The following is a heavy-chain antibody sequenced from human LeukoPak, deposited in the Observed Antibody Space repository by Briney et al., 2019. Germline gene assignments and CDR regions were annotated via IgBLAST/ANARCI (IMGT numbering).Heavy chain of an antibody. CDR1: GFTFSSYS. Sequence: GGSLRLSCAASGFTFSSYSMGWVRQAPGKGLEWVSYISSSGSTIYYADSVKGRFTISRDNAKNSLYLQMNSLRAEDTAVYYCAKGDTTWELPHDYWGQGTLVTVSS. V-gene: IGHV3-48*04. J-gene: IGHJ4*02. CDR2: ISSSGSTI. D-gene: IGHD1-26*01. CDR3: AKGDTTWELPHDY.